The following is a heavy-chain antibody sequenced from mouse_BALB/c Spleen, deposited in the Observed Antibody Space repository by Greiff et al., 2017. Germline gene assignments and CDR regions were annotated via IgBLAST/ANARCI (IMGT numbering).Heavy chain of an antibody. CDR1: GYTFSSYW. J-gene: IGHJ2*01. Sequence: VKLMESGAELMKPGASVKISCKATGYTFSSYWIEWVKQRPGHGLEWIGEILPGSGSTNYNEKFKGKATFTADTSSNTAYMQLSSLTSEDSAVYYCAHSSGYDWGQGTTLTVSS. D-gene: IGHD3-1*01. CDR3: AHSSGYD. V-gene: IGHV1-9*01. CDR2: ILPGSGST.